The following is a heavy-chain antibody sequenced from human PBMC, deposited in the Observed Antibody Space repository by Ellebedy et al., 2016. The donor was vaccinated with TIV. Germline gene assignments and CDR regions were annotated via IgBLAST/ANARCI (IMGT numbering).Heavy chain of an antibody. CDR3: ARAESGGYAWDY. CDR2: IIPIFGTA. Sequence: AASVKVSCKASGGTFNNYAISWGRQAPGQGLEWMGGIIPIFGTANYAQKFRGRVTITADESTSAAYMDLSSLRYGDTAVYYCARAESGGYAWDYWGQGTLVTVSS. CDR1: GGTFNNYA. V-gene: IGHV1-69*13. D-gene: IGHD5-12*01. J-gene: IGHJ4*02.